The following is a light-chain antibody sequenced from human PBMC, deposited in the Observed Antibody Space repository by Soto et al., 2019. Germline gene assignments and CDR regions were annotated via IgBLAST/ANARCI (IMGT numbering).Light chain of an antibody. CDR1: SGHSSYI. Sequence: QSVLTQSSSASASLGSSVKLTCTLSSGHSSYIIARHQQQPGKAPRYLMKLEVSGSYNKRSGVPDRFAGSSSGADRYLTISDLQFEDEADYYCETWDNNILVFGGGTKLTVL. J-gene: IGLJ2*01. V-gene: IGLV4-60*02. CDR2: LEVSGSY. CDR3: ETWDNNILV.